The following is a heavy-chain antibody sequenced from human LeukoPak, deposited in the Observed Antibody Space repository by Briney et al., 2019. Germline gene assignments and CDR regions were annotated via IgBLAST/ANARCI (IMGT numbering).Heavy chain of an antibody. Sequence: SVKVSCKASGGTFSSYAISWVRQAPGQGVEGMGRIIPILGIANYAQKFQGRVTITADKSTSTAYMELSSLRSEDTAVYYCARSNYYGSGSTGSLDYWGQGTLVTVSS. CDR1: GGTFSSYA. V-gene: IGHV1-69*04. J-gene: IGHJ4*02. D-gene: IGHD3-10*01. CDR3: ARSNYYGSGSTGSLDY. CDR2: IIPILGIA.